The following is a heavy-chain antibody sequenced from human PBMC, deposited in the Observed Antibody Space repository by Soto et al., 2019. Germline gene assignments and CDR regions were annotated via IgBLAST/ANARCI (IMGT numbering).Heavy chain of an antibody. J-gene: IGHJ6*02. D-gene: IGHD2-2*01. Sequence: SETLSLTCAVSGYSISSGNYWAWIRQPPGRGLEWIGSLYHIGGTHYNTSLKSRVTISVDTSKNHFSLELSSVTAADTAIYYCRSSTSCYDESCVDVWGQGTLVTVSS. CDR2: LYHIGGT. CDR3: RSSTSCYDESCVDV. V-gene: IGHV4-38-2*01. CDR1: GYSISSGNY.